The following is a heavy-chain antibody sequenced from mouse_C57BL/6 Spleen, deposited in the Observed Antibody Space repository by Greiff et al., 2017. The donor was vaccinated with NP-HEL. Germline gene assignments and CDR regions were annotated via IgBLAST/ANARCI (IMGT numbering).Heavy chain of an antibody. CDR3: AREGTEAWFAY. CDR2: IDPSDSET. CDR1: GYTFTSYW. V-gene: IGHV1-52*01. D-gene: IGHD3-3*01. J-gene: IGHJ3*01. Sequence: QVQLQQPGAELVRPGSSVKLSCKASGYTFTSYWMHWVKQRPIQGLEWIGNIDPSDSETHYNQKFKDKATLTVDKSSSTAYMRLSSLTSEDSAVYYCAREGTEAWFAYWGQGTLVTVSA.